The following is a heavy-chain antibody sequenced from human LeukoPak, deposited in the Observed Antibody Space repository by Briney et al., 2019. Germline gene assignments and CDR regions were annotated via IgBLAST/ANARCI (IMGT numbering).Heavy chain of an antibody. Sequence: SETLSLTCTVSGGSISSYYWSWIRQPPGKGLGWVGYIYYSGSTNYNPSLKSRVTISVDTSKNQFSLKLSSVTAADTAVYYCARGTDYDYVWGSYRTFDYWGQGTLVTVSS. V-gene: IGHV4-59*01. CDR1: GGSISSYY. CDR3: ARGTDYDYVWGSYRTFDY. D-gene: IGHD3-16*02. CDR2: IYYSGST. J-gene: IGHJ4*02.